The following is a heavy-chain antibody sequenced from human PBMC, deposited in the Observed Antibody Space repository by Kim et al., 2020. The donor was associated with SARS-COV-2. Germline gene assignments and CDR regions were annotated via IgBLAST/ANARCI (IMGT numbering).Heavy chain of an antibody. CDR1: GYTFTSYA. CDR2: INAVSGNT. D-gene: IGHD4-17*01. Sequence: ASVKVSCKASGYTFTSYAMHWVRQAPGQRLEWMGWINAVSGNTKYSQKFQGRVTITRDTSASTAYMELSSLRSEDTAVYYCARSSYGDYYYYYGMYVWGQ. CDR3: ARSSYGDYYYYYGMYV. V-gene: IGHV1-3*01. J-gene: IGHJ6*02.